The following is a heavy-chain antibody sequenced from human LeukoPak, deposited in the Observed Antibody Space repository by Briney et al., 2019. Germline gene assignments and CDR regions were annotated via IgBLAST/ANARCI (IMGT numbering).Heavy chain of an antibody. J-gene: IGHJ6*03. CDR3: ARAAAGTPPSWYYYMDV. CDR1: GFTVSCDY. Sequence: GGSLRLSCAASGFTVSCDYMSWVRQAPGKGLEWVSVIYSGGSTYYADSVKGRFTISRDNSKNTLYLQMNSLRAEDTAVYYCARAAAGTPPSWYYYMDVWGKGTTVTVSS. D-gene: IGHD6-13*01. CDR2: IYSGGST. V-gene: IGHV3-53*05.